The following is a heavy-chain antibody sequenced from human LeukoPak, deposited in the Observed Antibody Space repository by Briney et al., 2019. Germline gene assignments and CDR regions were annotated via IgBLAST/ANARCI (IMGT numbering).Heavy chain of an antibody. V-gene: IGHV3-33*06. Sequence: GGSLRLSCAASGFTFSSYGMHWVRQAPGKGLEWVAVIWYDGSNKYYADSVKGRFTISRDSSKNTLYLQMNSLRAEDTAVYYCAKDSWSRGDDAFDIWGQGTMVTVSS. D-gene: IGHD1-1*01. CDR1: GFTFSSYG. J-gene: IGHJ3*02. CDR3: AKDSWSRGDDAFDI. CDR2: IWYDGSNK.